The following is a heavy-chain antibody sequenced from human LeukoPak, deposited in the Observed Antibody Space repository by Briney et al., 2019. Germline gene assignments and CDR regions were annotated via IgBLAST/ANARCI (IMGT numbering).Heavy chain of an antibody. J-gene: IGHJ5*02. CDR3: AADHIAAAGAFDP. CDR1: GFTFTSSA. D-gene: IGHD6-13*01. CDR2: IVVGSGNT. V-gene: IGHV1-58*02. Sequence: ASVKVSCKASGFTFTSSAMQWVRQARGQRLKWIEWIVVGSGNTNYAQKFQERVTITRDMSTSTAYMELSSLRSEDTAVYYCAADHIAAAGAFDPWGQGTLVTVSS.